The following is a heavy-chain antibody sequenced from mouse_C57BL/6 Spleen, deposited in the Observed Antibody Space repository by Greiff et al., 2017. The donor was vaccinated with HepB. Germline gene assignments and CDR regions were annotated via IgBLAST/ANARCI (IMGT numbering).Heavy chain of an antibody. CDR3: ARDDGYPYYAMDY. Sequence: QVQLKESGPELVKPGASVKISCKASGYAFSSSWMNWVKQRPGKGLEWIGRIYPGDGDTNYNGKFKGKATLTADKSSSTAYMQLSSLTSEDSAVYVCARDDGYPYYAMDYWGQGTSVTVSS. J-gene: IGHJ4*01. D-gene: IGHD2-3*01. V-gene: IGHV1-82*01. CDR2: IYPGDGDT. CDR1: GYAFSSSW.